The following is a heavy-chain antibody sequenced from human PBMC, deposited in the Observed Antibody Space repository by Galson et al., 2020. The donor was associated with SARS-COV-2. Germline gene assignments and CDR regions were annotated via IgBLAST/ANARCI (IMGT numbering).Heavy chain of an antibody. CDR1: GFTFSSYG. CDR2: LDFDGSYT. J-gene: IGHJ6*03. D-gene: IGHD2-21*01. CDR3: ARDVDYYNFMDV. V-gene: IGHV3-74*01. Sequence: GGSLRLSCAGSGFTFSSYGMHWVRQAPGKGLVWVSHLDFDGSYTNYADSVKGRFTISRDNAKNTLYLQINSLRAEDTAVYYCARDVDYYNFMDVWGKGTTVTVSS.